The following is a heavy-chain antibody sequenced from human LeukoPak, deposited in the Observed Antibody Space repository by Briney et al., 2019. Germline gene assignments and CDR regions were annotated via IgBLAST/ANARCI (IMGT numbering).Heavy chain of an antibody. Sequence: ASVKVSCKASGGTFSSYAIRLVRQAPGQGLEWMGGIIPIFGTANYAQKLHGKVTITPDKSTSTASMELRAQRSEDTGVYYCARVRVAGLKADVFDMWGQGTMVTVSS. J-gene: IGHJ3*02. CDR3: ARVRVAGLKADVFDM. D-gene: IGHD6-19*01. V-gene: IGHV1-69*06. CDR1: GGTFSSYA. CDR2: IIPIFGTA.